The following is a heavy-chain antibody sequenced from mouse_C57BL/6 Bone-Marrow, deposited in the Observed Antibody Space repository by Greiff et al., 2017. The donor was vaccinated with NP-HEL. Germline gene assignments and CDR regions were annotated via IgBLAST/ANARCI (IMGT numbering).Heavy chain of an antibody. CDR3: ARGGYYDWYVDV. D-gene: IGHD2-3*01. Sequence: QVQLQQPGAELVMPGASVKLSCKASGYTFTSYWMHWVKQRPGQGLEWIGEIDPSDSYTNYNQKFKGKSTLTVDKSSSTAYMQLSSLTSEDSAVYYCARGGYYDWYVDVWGTGTTVTVSS. CDR1: GYTFTSYW. V-gene: IGHV1-69*01. J-gene: IGHJ1*03. CDR2: IDPSDSYT.